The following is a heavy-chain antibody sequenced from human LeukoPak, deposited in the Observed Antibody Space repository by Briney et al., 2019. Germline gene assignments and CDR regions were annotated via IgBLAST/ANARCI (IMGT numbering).Heavy chain of an antibody. CDR3: AREDYGDYSVYFQH. J-gene: IGHJ1*01. D-gene: IGHD4-17*01. Sequence: ASVKVSCKASGYTFTGYYMHWVRQAPGQGLEWRGWINPNSGGTNYAQKFQGRVTMTRDTSISTAYMELSRLRSDDTAVYYCAREDYGDYSVYFQHWGQGTLVTVSS. CDR1: GYTFTGYY. V-gene: IGHV1-2*02. CDR2: INPNSGGT.